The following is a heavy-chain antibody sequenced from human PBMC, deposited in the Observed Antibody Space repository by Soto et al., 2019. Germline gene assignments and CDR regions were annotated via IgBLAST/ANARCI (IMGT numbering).Heavy chain of an antibody. CDR2: IIPILGIA. CDR1: GGTFSGYT. J-gene: IGHJ6*02. Sequence: QVQLVQSGAEVKKPGSSVKVSCKASGGTFSGYTISWVRQAPGQGLEWMGRIIPILGIANYAQKFQGRVTITADKSTSTAYMGLSSLRSEDTAVYYCARVTFMVRGVIVPDGMDVWGQGTTVTVSS. D-gene: IGHD3-10*01. CDR3: ARVTFMVRGVIVPDGMDV. V-gene: IGHV1-69*02.